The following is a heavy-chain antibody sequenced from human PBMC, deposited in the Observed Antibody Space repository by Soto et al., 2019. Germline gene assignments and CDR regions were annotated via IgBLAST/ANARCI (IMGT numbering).Heavy chain of an antibody. CDR3: ARGELDSAPFAP. CDR2: INPNSGVT. J-gene: IGHJ5*02. D-gene: IGHD5-18*01. CDR1: GYTFTAYY. Sequence: QVQLVQSGAEVKRPGASVKVSCKTSGYTFTAYYIHWVRQAPGQGLEWMGWINPNSGVTKSTQKFEGRVTMTRDTSIRTVYMQLSLKSDDTAVYYCARGELDSAPFAPWGQGTLVSV. V-gene: IGHV1-2*02.